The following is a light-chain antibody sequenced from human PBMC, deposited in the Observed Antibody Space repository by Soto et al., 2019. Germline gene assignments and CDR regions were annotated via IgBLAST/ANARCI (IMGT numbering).Light chain of an antibody. CDR3: QQYNNYST. J-gene: IGKJ1*01. CDR2: GAS. Sequence: EIVMTQSPVTLSVSPGERATLSCRASQSVSTNLAWYQQKPGQAPRVLIYGASTRATNIPARFSGSGSGTDFTLTISSLQPDDFATYYFQQYNNYSTFGQGTKVDNK. CDR1: QSVSTN. V-gene: IGKV3-15*01.